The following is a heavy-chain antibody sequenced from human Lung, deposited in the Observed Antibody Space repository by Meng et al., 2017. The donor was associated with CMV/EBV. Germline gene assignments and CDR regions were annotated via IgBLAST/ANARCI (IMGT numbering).Heavy chain of an antibody. V-gene: IGHV4/OR15-8*02. CDR1: GVSITNHNW. Sequence: VQLRGSAPPRVNPSDTLSRTCAGSGVSITNHNWCAGVRLPPGGWLEWIGDTPHSGTLACSPSIKGRVSMTIVKSKFHFALDLNSVVDSYTAVFHGVGMSGVALWGQGTLVTVSS. D-gene: IGHD2-8*01. J-gene: IGHJ4*02. CDR3: VGMSGVAL. CDR2: TPHSGTL.